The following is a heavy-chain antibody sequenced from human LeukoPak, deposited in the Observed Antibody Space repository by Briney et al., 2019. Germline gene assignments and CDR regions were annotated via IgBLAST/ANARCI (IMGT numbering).Heavy chain of an antibody. J-gene: IGHJ6*03. CDR1: GFTFSSYS. CDR3: ARDRGQRITIFGVVYYYYYYMDV. CDR2: ISSSSSTI. D-gene: IGHD3-3*01. Sequence: GGSLRLSCAASGFTFSSYSMNWVRQAPGKGPEWVSYISSSSSTIYYADSVKGRFTISRDNAKNSLYLQMNSLRAEDTAVYYCARDRGQRITIFGVVYYYYYYMDVWGKGTTVTVSS. V-gene: IGHV3-48*01.